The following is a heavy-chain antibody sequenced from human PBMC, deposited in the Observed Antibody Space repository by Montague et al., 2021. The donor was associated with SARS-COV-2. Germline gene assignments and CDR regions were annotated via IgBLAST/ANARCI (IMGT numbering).Heavy chain of an antibody. J-gene: IGHJ5*02. V-gene: IGHV1-8*01. Sequence: SVKVSCKASGYTFTSYDINWVRQATGQGLEWMGWMNPNSGNTGYAQKFQGRVTMTRNTSISTAYMELSSLRSGDTAVYYCARDFRITIFGVVIHNWFDPWGQGTLVTVSS. D-gene: IGHD3-3*01. CDR2: MNPNSGNT. CDR3: ARDFRITIFGVVIHNWFDP. CDR1: GYTFTSYD.